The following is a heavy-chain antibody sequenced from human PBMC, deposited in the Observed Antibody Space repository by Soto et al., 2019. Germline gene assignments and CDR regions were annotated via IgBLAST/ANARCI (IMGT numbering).Heavy chain of an antibody. CDR1: GFTFSSYA. J-gene: IGHJ4*02. CDR3: AAGTNSDWYTY. Sequence: GGSLRLSCAASGFTFSSYAMSWVRQTPGKGLEWVSLFSGSGGDTYYADSVKGRLTISRDNSKNTLYLQMNSLGAEDTAVYYCAAGTNSDWYTYWGQGTLVTVSS. V-gene: IGHV3-23*01. CDR2: FSGSGGDT. D-gene: IGHD1-1*01.